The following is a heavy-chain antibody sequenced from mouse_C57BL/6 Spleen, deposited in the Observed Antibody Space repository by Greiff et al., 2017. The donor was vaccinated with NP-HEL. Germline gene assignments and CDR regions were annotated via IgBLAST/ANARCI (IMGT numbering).Heavy chain of an antibody. CDR2: ISYDGSN. CDR1: GYSITSGYY. D-gene: IGHD2-3*01. CDR3: ARDDGPGMDY. Sequence: EVQLQESGPGLVKPSQSLSLTCSVTGYSITSGYYWNWIRQFPGNKLEWMGYISYDGSNNYNPSLKNRISITRDTSKNQFFLKLNSVTTEDTATYYCARDDGPGMDYWGQGTSVTVSS. V-gene: IGHV3-6*01. J-gene: IGHJ4*01.